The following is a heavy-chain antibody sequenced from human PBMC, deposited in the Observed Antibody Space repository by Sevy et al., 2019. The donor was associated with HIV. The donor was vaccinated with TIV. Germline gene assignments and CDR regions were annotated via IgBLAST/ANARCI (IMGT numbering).Heavy chain of an antibody. V-gene: IGHV3-7*01. CDR3: ARRYFDL. CDR1: GFTFDAFW. J-gene: IGHJ4*02. D-gene: IGHD3-16*02. Sequence: GGSLRLSCAASGFTFDAFWMQWVRQAPGKGLEWVANIRQDGNEMYYEESVRGRFTISRDNSKESLYLQMSNLRVEDTATYFCARRYFDLWGQGALVTVSS. CDR2: IRQDGNEM.